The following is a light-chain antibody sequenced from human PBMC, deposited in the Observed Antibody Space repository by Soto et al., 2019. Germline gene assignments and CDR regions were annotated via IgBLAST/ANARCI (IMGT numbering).Light chain of an antibody. CDR1: QSISSY. Sequence: DIQMTQSPSSLSASVGDRVTITCRASQSISSYLNWYQQKPGKAPKLLIYAASRLQSGVPSRFSGSGSGTDFTLTISSLQPEDFATYYCQQSYSTPLTFGGVTTVEIK. J-gene: IGKJ4*01. CDR3: QQSYSTPLT. V-gene: IGKV1-39*01. CDR2: AAS.